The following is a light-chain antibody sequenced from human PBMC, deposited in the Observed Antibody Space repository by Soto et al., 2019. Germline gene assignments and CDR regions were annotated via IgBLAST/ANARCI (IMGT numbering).Light chain of an antibody. CDR2: STY. CDR3: LLYFGGTQLI. J-gene: IGLJ2*01. V-gene: IGLV7-43*01. CDR1: TGAVTTVYY. Sequence: QTVVTQEPSLTVSPGGTVTLTCASSTGAVTTVYYPNWFQQKPGQAPRPLIYSTYNRHSWTPARFSGSLLGGKAALTLSGVQPEDEAEYFCLLYFGGTQLIFGGGTKVTVL.